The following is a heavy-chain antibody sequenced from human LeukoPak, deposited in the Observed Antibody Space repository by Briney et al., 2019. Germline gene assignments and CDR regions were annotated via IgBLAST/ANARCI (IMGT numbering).Heavy chain of an antibody. J-gene: IGHJ6*03. CDR3: ARQGINYYGSGSYYTPSYYYYYMDV. D-gene: IGHD3-10*01. CDR2: INHSGST. Sequence: SETLSLTCAVYGGSFSGYYWSWIRQPPGKGLEWIGEINHSGSTNCNPSLKSRVTISVDTSKNQFSLKLSSVTAADTAVYYCARQGINYYGSGSYYTPSYYYYYMDVWGKGTTVTISS. CDR1: GGSFSGYY. V-gene: IGHV4-34*01.